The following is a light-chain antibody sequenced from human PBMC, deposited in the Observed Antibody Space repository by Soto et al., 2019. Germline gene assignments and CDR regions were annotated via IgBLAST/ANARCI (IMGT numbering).Light chain of an antibody. CDR2: DAS. CDR1: QSVSSY. Sequence: EILLTQSPATLSLSPGERATLSCRASQSVSSYLAWYQQKPGRAPRLLIYDASNRATGIPARFSGSGSGTDFTLTISSLEPEDFAVYYCQQRSNWLPLTFGGGTKVDIK. CDR3: QQRSNWLPLT. J-gene: IGKJ4*01. V-gene: IGKV3-11*01.